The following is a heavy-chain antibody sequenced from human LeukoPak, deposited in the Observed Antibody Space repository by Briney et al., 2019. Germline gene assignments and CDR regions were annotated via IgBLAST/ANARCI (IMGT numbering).Heavy chain of an antibody. V-gene: IGHV3-23*01. CDR1: GFTFSSYA. CDR2: ISGSGDNT. J-gene: IGHJ4*02. Sequence: GGSLRLSCAASGFTFSSYAMSWVRQVPGKGLEWVSVISGSGDNTYYADSVKGRFTISRDNAKNSLYLQMNSLRAEDTAVYYCARDQSGSYADYWGQGTLVTVSS. D-gene: IGHD1-26*01. CDR3: ARDQSGSYADY.